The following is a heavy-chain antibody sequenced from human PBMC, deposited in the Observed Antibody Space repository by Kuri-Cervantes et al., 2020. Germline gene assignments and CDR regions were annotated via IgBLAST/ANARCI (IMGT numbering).Heavy chain of an antibody. CDR1: GFTFSSYS. D-gene: IGHD3-22*01. J-gene: IGHJ4*02. Sequence: GESLKISCAASGFTFSSYSMNWVRQAPGKGLEWVSSISSSSSYIYYADSVKGRFTISRDNAKNSLYLQMNSLRAEDTAVYYCARGATYYYDSSGYYLLDYWGQGTLVTVSS. CDR2: ISSSSSYI. CDR3: ARGATYYYDSSGYYLLDY. V-gene: IGHV3-21*01.